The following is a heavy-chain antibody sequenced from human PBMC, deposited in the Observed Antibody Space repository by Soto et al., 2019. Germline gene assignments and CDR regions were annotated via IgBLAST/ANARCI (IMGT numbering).Heavy chain of an antibody. Sequence: QVQLVQSGAEVKKPGASVKVSCKASGYTFTSYAMHWVRQAPGQRLEWMGWINAGNGNTRYSQKFQGRDTITGDTSAGTAYMERSSLRYEDTTVYYCARDPRYCSAGSCYSGYYYSYGMDVWGQGTTVTVSS. CDR2: INAGNGNT. CDR1: GYTFTSYA. D-gene: IGHD2-15*01. CDR3: ARDPRYCSAGSCYSGYYYSYGMDV. V-gene: IGHV1-3*01. J-gene: IGHJ6*02.